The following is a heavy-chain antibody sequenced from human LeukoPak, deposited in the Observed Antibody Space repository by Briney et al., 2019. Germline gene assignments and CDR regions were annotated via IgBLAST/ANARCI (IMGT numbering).Heavy chain of an antibody. J-gene: IGHJ4*02. Sequence: TGGSLRLSCAASGFTFSSYAMHWVRQAPGKGLVWVAVISYDGSNKYYADSVKGRFTISRDNSKNTLYLQMNSLRAEDTAVYYCARAGSGNIDWGQGTLVTVSS. CDR1: GFTFSSYA. CDR3: ARAGSGNID. V-gene: IGHV3-30-3*01. CDR2: ISYDGSNK. D-gene: IGHD1-1*01.